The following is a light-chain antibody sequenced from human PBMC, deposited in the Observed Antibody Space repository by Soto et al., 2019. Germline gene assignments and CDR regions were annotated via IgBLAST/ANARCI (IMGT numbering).Light chain of an antibody. Sequence: DIQMTQSPPSVSASVGDRVTIACRASQGISTYLGWYQQKPGKAPKSLIYSASSLQSGVPSKFSGVGSGTEFTLTITDMQPDDFATYYCQQYYRYPWTFGQGTKVDIK. CDR1: QGISTY. V-gene: IGKV1-16*02. J-gene: IGKJ1*01. CDR2: SAS. CDR3: QQYYRYPWT.